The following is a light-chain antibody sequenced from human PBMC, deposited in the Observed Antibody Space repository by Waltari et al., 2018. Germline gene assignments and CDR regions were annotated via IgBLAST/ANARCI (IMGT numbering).Light chain of an antibody. CDR3: QHYLRLPAT. V-gene: IGKV3-20*01. J-gene: IGKJ1*01. CDR1: QSVNRY. Sequence: EIVLTQSPGTLSLSPGERATLSCRASQSVNRYLAWYQQKPGQAPRLLIYYESTRATGIPDRFSGSGSGTDVSLTISRLEPEDYAVYHCQHYLRLPATFGQGTKVEIK. CDR2: YES.